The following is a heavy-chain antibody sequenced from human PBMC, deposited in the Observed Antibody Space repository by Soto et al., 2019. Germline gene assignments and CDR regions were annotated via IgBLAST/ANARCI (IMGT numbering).Heavy chain of an antibody. CDR1: GFTFDDYT. D-gene: IGHD3-3*01. CDR3: AKEREQLLYYDFWSGYSEFDY. CDR2: ISGSGGST. J-gene: IGHJ4*02. Sequence: GGSLRLSCAASGFTFDDYTMHWVRQAPGKGLEWVSVISGSGGSTYYADSVKGRFTISRDNSKNTLYLQMNSLRAEDTAVYYCAKEREQLLYYDFWSGYSEFDYWGQGTLVTVSS. V-gene: IGHV3-23*01.